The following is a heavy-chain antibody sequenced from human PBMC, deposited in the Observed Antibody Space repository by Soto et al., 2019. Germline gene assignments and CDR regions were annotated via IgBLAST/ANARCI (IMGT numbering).Heavy chain of an antibody. V-gene: IGHV3-23*01. CDR1: GFTFSSYA. CDR2: ISGSGGST. Sequence: GGSLRLSCAASGFTFSSYAMGWVRQAPGKGLEWVSAISGSGGSTYYADSVKGRFTIPRDNSKNTLYLQMNSLRAEDTAVYYCAKVISYYDSSGYPDYWGQGTLVTVSS. J-gene: IGHJ4*02. CDR3: AKVISYYDSSGYPDY. D-gene: IGHD3-22*01.